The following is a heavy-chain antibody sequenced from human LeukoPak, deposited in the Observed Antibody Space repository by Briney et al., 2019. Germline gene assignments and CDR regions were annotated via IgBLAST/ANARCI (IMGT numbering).Heavy chain of an antibody. CDR1: GFTFSSYG. Sequence: GGSLRLSCAASGFTFSSYGMHWVRQAPGKGLEWVAFIRYDGSNKYYADSVRGRFTISRDNSKNTLYLQMNSLRAEDTAVYYCASGGPYYYGSGSYYNGPDYWGQGTLVTVSS. D-gene: IGHD3-10*01. CDR3: ASGGPYYYGSGSYYNGPDY. V-gene: IGHV3-30*02. CDR2: IRYDGSNK. J-gene: IGHJ4*02.